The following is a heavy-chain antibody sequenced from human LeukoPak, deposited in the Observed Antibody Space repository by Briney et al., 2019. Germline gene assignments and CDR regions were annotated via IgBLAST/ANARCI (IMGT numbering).Heavy chain of an antibody. Sequence: PAASVKVSCKASGDTFSSYAIVWVRQAPGQGLEWMGRIVPVLSLANTAQRFQDRVTISADKSTGTAYMELSSLRSEDTAVFYCARVTNGYNGGGFDDWGQGTLVTVSS. CDR3: ARVTNGYNGGGFDD. D-gene: IGHD5-24*01. CDR1: GDTFSSYA. V-gene: IGHV1-69*04. J-gene: IGHJ4*02. CDR2: IVPVLSLA.